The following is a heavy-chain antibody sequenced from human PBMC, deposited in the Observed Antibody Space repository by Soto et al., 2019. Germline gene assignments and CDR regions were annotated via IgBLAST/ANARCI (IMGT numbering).Heavy chain of an antibody. D-gene: IGHD3-22*01. CDR1: GFTVSTKY. CDR2: LYSGGAT. J-gene: IGHJ4*02. CDR3: ARELDSSGYILGY. V-gene: IGHV3-53*01. Sequence: EVQLVESGGGLIQPGGSLRLSCAASGFTVSTKYMSWVRQPPGKGLEWVSVLYSGGATYYADSVKGRFTISRDNSKNTLYLQMNGLRAEDTAVYYCARELDSSGYILGYWGQGTLVTVSS.